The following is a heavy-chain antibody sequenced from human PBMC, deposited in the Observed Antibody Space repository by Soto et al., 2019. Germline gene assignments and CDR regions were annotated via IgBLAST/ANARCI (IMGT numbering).Heavy chain of an antibody. J-gene: IGHJ2*01. CDR3: ARDCELQLVPTHWYFDL. CDR2: IIPIFGAA. V-gene: IGHV1-69*01. D-gene: IGHD6-13*01. CDR1: GGTFSTYA. Sequence: QVQLVQSGTEVKKPGSSVKVSCTASGGTFSTYAISWVRQAPGQGLEWMGGIIPIFGAANYAQKFKGRVTITADESTSTDYIELISMRYEGTAVYYCARDCELQLVPTHWYFDLCARGTLVTVSS.